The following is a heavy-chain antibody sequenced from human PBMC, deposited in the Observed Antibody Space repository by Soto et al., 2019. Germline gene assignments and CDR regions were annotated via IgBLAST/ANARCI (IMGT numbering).Heavy chain of an antibody. J-gene: IGHJ4*02. CDR3: AREVEYSSSSLDY. CDR2: ISSSSSYT. V-gene: IGHV3-11*06. D-gene: IGHD6-6*01. Sequence: PGGSLRLSCAASGFTLSDYYMSWIRQAPGKGLEWVSYISSSSSYTNYADSVKGRFTISRDNAKNSLYLQMNSLRAEDTAVYYCAREVEYSSSSLDYWGQGTLVTVSS. CDR1: GFTLSDYY.